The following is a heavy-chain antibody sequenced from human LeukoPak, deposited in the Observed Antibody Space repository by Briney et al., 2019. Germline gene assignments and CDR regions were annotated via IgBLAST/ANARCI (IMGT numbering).Heavy chain of an antibody. V-gene: IGHV3-30*18. CDR2: ISYDGSNK. CDR3: AKDRSRSYSSFDA. J-gene: IGHJ4*02. D-gene: IGHD6-19*01. Sequence: GGSLRLSCAASGFTFSSYGMHWVRQAPGKGLEWVAVISYDGSNKYYADSVKGRFTISRDNSKNSLYLQMNSLRTEDTAFYYCAKDRSRSYSSFDAWGQGTLVAVSS. CDR1: GFTFSSYG.